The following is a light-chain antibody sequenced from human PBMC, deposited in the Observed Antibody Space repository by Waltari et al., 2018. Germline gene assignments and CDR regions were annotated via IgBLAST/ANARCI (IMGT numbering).Light chain of an antibody. CDR3: AAWDGSLNGYV. V-gene: IGLV1-44*01. CDR2: SKN. Sequence: QSVLTQPPSASGTPGHRVTISCSGSSSNIGSHTVNWYQQLPGTAPKLLISSKNQRPSGGPDRFSGSKAGPAGSLAIGGLQSEDEADYYCAAWDGSLNGYVFGTGTKVTVL. CDR1: SSNIGSHT. J-gene: IGLJ1*01.